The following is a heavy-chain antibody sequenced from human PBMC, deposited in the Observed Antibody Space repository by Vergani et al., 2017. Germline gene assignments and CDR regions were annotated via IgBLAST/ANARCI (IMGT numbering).Heavy chain of an antibody. J-gene: IGHJ3*01. CDR1: GFSLTTGGEG. CDR2: VYWNDDA. D-gene: IGHD3-9*01. Sequence: QITLRESGPTLVKPTQTLTLTCTFSGFSLTTGGEGVGWIRQPPGRALEWLAFVYWNDDARYSPSLKIRVTITKDTSKNEVILTMATMDPVDTATYYCVHRLGYFDWDGAFDVWGPGTMVTVSS. CDR3: VHRLGYFDWDGAFDV. V-gene: IGHV2-5*01.